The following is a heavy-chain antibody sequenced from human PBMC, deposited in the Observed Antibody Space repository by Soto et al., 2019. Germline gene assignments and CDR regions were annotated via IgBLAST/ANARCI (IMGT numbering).Heavy chain of an antibody. CDR1: GFTFSSYS. Sequence: GGSLRLSCAASGFTFSSYSMNWVRQAPGKGLEWVSSISSSSSYIYYADSVKGRFTISRDNAKNSLYLQMNSLRAEDTAVYYCARDLRYSGYDSTLNSYYWGQGTLVTVSS. CDR2: ISSSSSYI. V-gene: IGHV3-21*01. J-gene: IGHJ4*02. CDR3: ARDLRYSGYDSTLNSYY. D-gene: IGHD5-12*01.